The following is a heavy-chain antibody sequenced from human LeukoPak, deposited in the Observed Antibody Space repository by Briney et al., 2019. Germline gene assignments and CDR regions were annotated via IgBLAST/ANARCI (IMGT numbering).Heavy chain of an antibody. J-gene: IGHJ4*02. CDR3: ARDCSSTSCWQFDY. V-gene: IGHV3-7*01. CDR1: GFTFSSYW. CDR2: IKQDGSEK. D-gene: IGHD2-2*01. Sequence: PGGSLRLSCTASGFTFSSYWMNWVRQAPGKGLEWVANIKQDGSEKYYVDSVKGRFTISRDNSKNTLYLQMNSLRAEDTAVYYCARDCSSTSCWQFDYWGQGTLVTVSS.